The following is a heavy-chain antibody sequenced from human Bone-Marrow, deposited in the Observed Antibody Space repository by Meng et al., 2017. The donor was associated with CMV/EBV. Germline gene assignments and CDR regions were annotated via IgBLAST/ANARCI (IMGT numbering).Heavy chain of an antibody. D-gene: IGHD1-26*01. Sequence: GESLKISRAGSGFTFSSYSMNWVRQAPGKGLEWVSSVSSSSSYIYYADSLKGRFTISRDNAKNSLYLQMDSLTAEDTGVYYCAREKGTGEVVGATGNCDFCGQGTLVTVSS. J-gene: IGHJ4*02. V-gene: IGHV3-21*01. CDR1: GFTFSSYS. CDR3: AREKGTGEVVGATGNCDF. CDR2: VSSSSSYI.